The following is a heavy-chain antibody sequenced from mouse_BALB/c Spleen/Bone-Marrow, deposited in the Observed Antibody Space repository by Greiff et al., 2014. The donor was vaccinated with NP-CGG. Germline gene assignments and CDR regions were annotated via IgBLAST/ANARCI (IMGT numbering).Heavy chain of an antibody. CDR2: IWAGGST. CDR3: ARGLQYYAMDY. V-gene: IGHV2-9*02. CDR1: GFSLTSYG. J-gene: IGHJ4*01. D-gene: IGHD2-4*01. Sequence: VQLQQSGPGLVAPSQSLSITCTVSGFSLTSYGVHWVRQPPGKGLEWLGVIWAGGSTNYNSALMSRLSISKDNSKSQVFLKMNSLRTDDTAMYYCARGLQYYAMDYWGQGTSVTVSS.